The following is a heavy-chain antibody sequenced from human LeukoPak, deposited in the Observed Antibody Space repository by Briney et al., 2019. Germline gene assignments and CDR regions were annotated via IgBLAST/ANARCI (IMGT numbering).Heavy chain of an antibody. CDR1: GYTFTGYY. CDR3: ARDKLRYSNWFDP. Sequence: ASVKVPCKASGYTFTGYYMHWVRQAPGQGLEWMGWINPNSGGTNYAQKFQGRVTMTRDTSISTAYMELSRLRSDDTAVYYCARDKLRYSNWFDPWGQGTLVTVSS. J-gene: IGHJ5*02. V-gene: IGHV1-2*02. D-gene: IGHD3-9*01. CDR2: INPNSGGT.